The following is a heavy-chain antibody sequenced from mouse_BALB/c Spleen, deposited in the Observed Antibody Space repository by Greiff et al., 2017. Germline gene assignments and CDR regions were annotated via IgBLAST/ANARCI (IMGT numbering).Heavy chain of an antibody. D-gene: IGHD1-1*01. J-gene: IGHJ2*01. V-gene: IGHV1-4*01. CDR3: ARSTTVVAPDY. CDR2: INPSSGYT. Sequence: VQLQQSGAELARPGASVKMSCKASGYTFTSYTMHWVKQRPGQGLEWIGYINPSSGYTNYNQKFKDKATLTADKSSSAAYMQLSSLTSEDSAVYYCARSTTVVAPDYWGQGTTLTVSS. CDR1: GYTFTSYT.